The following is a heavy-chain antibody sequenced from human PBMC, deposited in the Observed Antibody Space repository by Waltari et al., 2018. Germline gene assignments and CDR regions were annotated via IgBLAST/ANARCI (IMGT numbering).Heavy chain of an antibody. D-gene: IGHD3-9*01. Sequence: QVQLQESGPGLVKPSETLSLTCTVSGYSISSGYYWGWIRQPPGKGLEWIGSIYHSGSTYYTPSLKSRVTISVDTSKNQFSLKLSSVTAADTAVYYCARGLNYDILTGYSLDAFDIWGQGTMVTVSS. CDR1: GYSISSGYY. J-gene: IGHJ3*02. CDR3: ARGLNYDILTGYSLDAFDI. V-gene: IGHV4-38-2*02. CDR2: IYHSGST.